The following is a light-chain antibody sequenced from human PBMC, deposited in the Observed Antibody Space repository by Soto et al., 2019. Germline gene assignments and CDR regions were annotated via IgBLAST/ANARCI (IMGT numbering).Light chain of an antibody. Sequence: EIVLTQSPGTLSLSPGERATLSCRASQSVSSSYLAWYQQKPCQAPRLLIYGGSSRATGIPDRFSGSGSGTDFTLTISRLEPEDFAVYYRQQYGSSPFTFGPGTKVDIK. CDR3: QQYGSSPFT. CDR1: QSVSSSY. J-gene: IGKJ3*01. V-gene: IGKV3-20*01. CDR2: GGS.